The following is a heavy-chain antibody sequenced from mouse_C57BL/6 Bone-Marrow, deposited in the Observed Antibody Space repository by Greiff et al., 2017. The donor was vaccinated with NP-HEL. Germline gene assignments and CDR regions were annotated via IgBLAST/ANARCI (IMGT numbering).Heavy chain of an antibody. Sequence: EVKLVESGGGLVKPGGSLKLSCAASGFTFSSYAMSWVRQTPEKRLEWVATISDGGSYTYYPDNLKGRFTISRDNAKNNLYLQMSHLKSEDTAMYYCARYYAMDYWGQGTSVTVSA. CDR3: ARYYAMDY. CDR1: GFTFSSYA. V-gene: IGHV5-4*03. J-gene: IGHJ4*01. CDR2: ISDGGSYT.